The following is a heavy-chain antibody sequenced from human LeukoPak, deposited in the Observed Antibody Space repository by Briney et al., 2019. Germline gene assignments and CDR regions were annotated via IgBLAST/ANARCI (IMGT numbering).Heavy chain of an antibody. CDR3: ARRGSSWSTDYYFDY. CDR2: INHSGST. Sequence: SETLSLTCAVYGGSFSGYYWSRIRQPPGKGLEWIGEINHSGSTNYNPSLKSRVTISVDTSKNQFSLKLSSVTAADTAVYYCARRGSSWSTDYYFDYWGQGTLVTVSS. V-gene: IGHV4-34*01. J-gene: IGHJ4*02. D-gene: IGHD6-13*01. CDR1: GGSFSGYY.